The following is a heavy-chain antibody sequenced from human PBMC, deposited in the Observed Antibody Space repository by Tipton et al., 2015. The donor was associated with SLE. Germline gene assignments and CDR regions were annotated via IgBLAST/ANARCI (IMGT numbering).Heavy chain of an antibody. J-gene: IGHJ3*02. D-gene: IGHD3-10*01. CDR1: GFTFSDFW. V-gene: IGHV3-7*03. CDR2: IKQDGTEK. CDR3: VKDIDLWLLRGALDI. Sequence: SLRLSCAASGFTFSDFWMTWVRQAPGKGLEWVASIKQDGTEKDYVESVKGRFTISRDNAKNSLYLQMNSLTVEDTALYYCVKDIDLWLLRGALDIWGQGTMVTVSS.